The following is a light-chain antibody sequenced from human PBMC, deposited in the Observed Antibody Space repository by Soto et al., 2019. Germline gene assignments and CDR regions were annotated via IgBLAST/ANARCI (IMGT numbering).Light chain of an antibody. CDR1: SSDVGGYNY. Sequence: QSALTQPASVSGSPGQSITISCTGTSSDVGGYNYVSWYQQHPGKAPKLMIYDVSNRPSGVSNRFSGSKFGNTASLTISGLQAEDEADYYCNSYTSSSTVVFGGGTKLTVL. J-gene: IGLJ2*01. CDR2: DVS. CDR3: NSYTSSSTVV. V-gene: IGLV2-14*01.